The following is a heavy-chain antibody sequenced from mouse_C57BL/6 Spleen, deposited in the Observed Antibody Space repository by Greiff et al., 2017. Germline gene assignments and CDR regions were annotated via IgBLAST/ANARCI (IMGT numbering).Heavy chain of an antibody. V-gene: IGHV1-66*01. J-gene: IGHJ4*01. D-gene: IGHD1-1*01. CDR3: AKDYGSSYRAMDY. CDR2: IYPGSGNT. Sequence: VQLQQSGPELVKPGASVKISCKASGYSFTSYYIHWVKQRPGQGLEWIGWIYPGSGNTKYNEKFKGKATLTADTSSSTAYMQLSSLTSEDSAVYYCAKDYGSSYRAMDYWGQGTSVTVSS. CDR1: GYSFTSYY.